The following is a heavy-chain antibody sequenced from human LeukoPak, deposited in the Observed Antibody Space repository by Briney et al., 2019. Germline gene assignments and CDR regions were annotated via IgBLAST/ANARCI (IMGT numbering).Heavy chain of an antibody. V-gene: IGHV3-23*01. J-gene: IGHJ6*01. D-gene: IGHD6-6*01. CDR3: AKDSSYGDYYFG. CDR2: ISGGDDRV. CDR1: GFSFSRYG. Sequence: PAGSLRLSCAASGFSFSRYGMTWVRQAPGKRLELVSLISGGDDRVDYAYSVKGRFTISRDNSRNTLYLQMNRPRAEDTALYYWAKDSSYGDYYFG.